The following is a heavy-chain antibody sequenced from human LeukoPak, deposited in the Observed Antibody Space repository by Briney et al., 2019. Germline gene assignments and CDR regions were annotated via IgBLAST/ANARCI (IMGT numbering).Heavy chain of an antibody. Sequence: GGSLRLACATSGFSFTDYPMNWVRQAPGKGLEWISNIRTTAEGAKYAYYADSVKGRVTISRDDGKNTLYLHMNSLRDDDTAVYYCATDKRYAFDYWGQGILVTVSS. V-gene: IGHV3-48*02. CDR1: GFSFTDYP. J-gene: IGHJ4*02. CDR2: IRTTAEGAKYA. D-gene: IGHD3-9*01. CDR3: ATDKRYAFDY.